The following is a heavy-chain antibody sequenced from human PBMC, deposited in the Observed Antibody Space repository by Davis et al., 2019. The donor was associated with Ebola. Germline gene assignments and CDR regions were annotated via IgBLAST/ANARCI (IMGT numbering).Heavy chain of an antibody. CDR3: AKGSVAMALFDY. V-gene: IGHV3-21*04. CDR1: GFTFSSYS. Sequence: GGSLRLSCAASGFTFSSYSMNWVRQAPGKGLEWVSSISSSSSYIYYADSVKGRFTISRDNSKNTLYLQMNSLRAEDTAVYYCAKGSVAMALFDYWGQGTLVTVSS. J-gene: IGHJ4*02. D-gene: IGHD6-19*01. CDR2: ISSSSSYI.